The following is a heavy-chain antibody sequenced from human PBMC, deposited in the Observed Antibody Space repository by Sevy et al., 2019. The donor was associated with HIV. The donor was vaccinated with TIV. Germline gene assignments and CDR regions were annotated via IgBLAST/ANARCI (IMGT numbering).Heavy chain of an antibody. V-gene: IGHV4-59*01. CDR1: GGSISSYY. Sequence: SETLSLTCTVSGGSISSYYWSWIRQPPGKGLEWIGYIYYSGSTNYNPSLKSRVTISVDTSKNQFSLKLSSVTAADTAMYYCARVIGGSYPRFDPWGQGTLVTVSS. CDR2: IYYSGST. J-gene: IGHJ5*02. CDR3: ARVIGGSYPRFDP. D-gene: IGHD1-26*01.